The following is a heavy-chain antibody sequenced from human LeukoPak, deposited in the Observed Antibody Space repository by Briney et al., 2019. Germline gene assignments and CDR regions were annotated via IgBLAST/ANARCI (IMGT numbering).Heavy chain of an antibody. CDR3: ARRTYSSGWSSTVKYYFDY. CDR1: GYTFTSYG. J-gene: IGHJ4*02. Sequence: PPASVKVSCKASGYTFTSYGISWVRQAPGQGLEWMGWISAYNGNTNYAQKLQGRVTMTTDTSTSTAYMELRSLRSDDTAVYYCARRTYSSGWSSTVKYYFDYWGQGTLVTVSS. D-gene: IGHD6-19*01. V-gene: IGHV1-18*01. CDR2: ISAYNGNT.